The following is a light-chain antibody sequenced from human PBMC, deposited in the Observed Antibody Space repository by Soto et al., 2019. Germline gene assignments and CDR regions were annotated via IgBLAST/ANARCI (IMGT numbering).Light chain of an antibody. J-gene: IGKJ5*01. CDR3: QHYVTSSIT. Sequence: EIVLTQSPATLSLSPGERTTLSFRASQSVTSTSLAWYQQKPGQAPRLLMYGASSRATGTPDRISGGGSGTDFTLTISRLEPEDFAVYYCQHYVTSSITFGQGTRLEI. CDR1: QSVTSTS. V-gene: IGKV3-20*01. CDR2: GAS.